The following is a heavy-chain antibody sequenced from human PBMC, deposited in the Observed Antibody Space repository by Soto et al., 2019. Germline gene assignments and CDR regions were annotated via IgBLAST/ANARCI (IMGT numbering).Heavy chain of an antibody. CDR2: IIPIFGTA. D-gene: IGHD1-20*01. CDR1: GGTFSSYA. V-gene: IGHV1-69*12. J-gene: IGHJ6*02. CDR3: ARRITGTVSYYSGMDV. Sequence: QVQLVQSGAEVKKPGSSVKVSCKASGGTFSSYAISWVRQAPGQGLEWMGGIIPIFGTANYAQKFQGRVTITADESTRKAYMELSSLRSEDTAVYYCARRITGTVSYYSGMDVWGQGTTVTVSS.